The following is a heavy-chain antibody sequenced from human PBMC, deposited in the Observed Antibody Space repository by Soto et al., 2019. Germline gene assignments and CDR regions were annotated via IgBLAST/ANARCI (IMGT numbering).Heavy chain of an antibody. CDR1: GFTFSRYA. V-gene: IGHV3-23*01. Sequence: GSLRLSCAASGFTFSRYAMKWVRQAPGTGLEWVSLIGESGTPTYYADSVKGRFTISRDNSGNTLFLEMYSLRAEDTAVYYCARYIPGVRYYGMDVWGQGTTVTVSS. CDR2: IGESGTPT. J-gene: IGHJ6*02. D-gene: IGHD2-2*01. CDR3: ARYIPGVRYYGMDV.